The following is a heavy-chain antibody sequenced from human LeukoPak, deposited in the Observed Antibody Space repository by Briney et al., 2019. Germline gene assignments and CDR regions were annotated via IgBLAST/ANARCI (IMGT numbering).Heavy chain of an antibody. D-gene: IGHD2-2*01. CDR2: ISPSGGST. V-gene: IGHV1-46*01. CDR3: ARKMQIVPAAPIDY. J-gene: IGHJ4*02. Sequence: ASVKVSCKAFGYTFTSNYMHWVRQAPGQGPEWMGVISPSGGSTTYAQKFQGRVTLTRDMSTSTDYLELSSLRSEDTAVYYCARKMQIVPAAPIDYWGQGTLVTVSS. CDR1: GYTFTSNY.